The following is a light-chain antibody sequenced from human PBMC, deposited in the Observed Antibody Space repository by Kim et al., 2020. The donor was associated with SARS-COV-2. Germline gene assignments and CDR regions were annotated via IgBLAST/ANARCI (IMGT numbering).Light chain of an antibody. J-gene: IGKJ2*01. V-gene: IGKV1-33*01. CDR2: DAS. CDR3: QQYDNLPMYT. CDR1: QDISNY. Sequence: ASVGDRVTITCQASQDISNYLNWYQQKPGKAPKLLIYDASNLETGVPSRFSGSGSGTDFTFTISSMQPEDIATYYCQQYDNLPMYTFGQGTKLEIK.